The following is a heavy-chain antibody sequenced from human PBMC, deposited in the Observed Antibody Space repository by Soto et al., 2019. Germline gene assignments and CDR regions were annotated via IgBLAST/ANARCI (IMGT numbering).Heavy chain of an antibody. CDR3: ARDSGYYYYGMDV. V-gene: IGHV4-31*03. Sequence: SETLSLTCTVSGGSISSGGYYWSWIRQHPGKGLEWIGYIYYSGSTYYNPSLKSRVTISVDTSKNQFSLKLSSVTAADTAVYYCARDSGYYYYGMDVWGQGTTVTVSS. D-gene: IGHD1-26*01. CDR1: GGSISSGGYY. CDR2: IYYSGST. J-gene: IGHJ6*02.